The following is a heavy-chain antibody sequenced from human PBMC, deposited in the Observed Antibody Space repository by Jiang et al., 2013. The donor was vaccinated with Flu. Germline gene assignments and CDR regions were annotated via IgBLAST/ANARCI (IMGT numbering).Heavy chain of an antibody. D-gene: IGHD3-10*01. Sequence: SLTCAVVWWVRSLITTGVGSVSPHGRGVEWIGEIDHSGSTNYSPSLKSRLTLSVDTSKNQFSLNLRSVTAADTAVYFCARVAITMVGNHFDYWGQGTLVTVSS. J-gene: IGHJ4*02. CDR3: ARVAITMVGNHFDY. CDR2: IDHSGST. V-gene: IGHV4-34*01. CDR1: WVRSLITT.